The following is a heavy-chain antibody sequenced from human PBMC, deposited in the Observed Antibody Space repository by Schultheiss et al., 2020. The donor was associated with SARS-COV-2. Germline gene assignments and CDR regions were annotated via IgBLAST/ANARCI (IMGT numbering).Heavy chain of an antibody. CDR2: IVVGSGNT. CDR1: GFTFTSSA. CDR3: ARTIPGYSSSWPNWFDP. J-gene: IGHJ5*02. Sequence: SVKVSCKASGFTFTSSAVQWVRQARGQRLEWIGWIVVGSGNTNYAQKFQERVTITRDMSTSTAYMELSSLRSEDTAVYYCARTIPGYSSSWPNWFDPWGQGTLVTVSS. D-gene: IGHD6-13*01. V-gene: IGHV1-58*01.